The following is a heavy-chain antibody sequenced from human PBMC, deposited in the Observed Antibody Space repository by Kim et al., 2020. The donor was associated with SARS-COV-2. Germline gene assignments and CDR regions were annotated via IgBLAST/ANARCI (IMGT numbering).Heavy chain of an antibody. CDR3: ARESSGYDSAFDI. Sequence: GGSLRLSCAASGFTFSNYYMSWIRQAPGKGLEWVSYIISSGSTKYYADSVKGRFTISRDNAKNSLYLQMNSLRAEDTALYYCARESSGYDSAFDIWGQGTMVTVSS. J-gene: IGHJ3*02. CDR1: GFTFSNYY. V-gene: IGHV3-11*01. D-gene: IGHD5-12*01. CDR2: IISSGSTK.